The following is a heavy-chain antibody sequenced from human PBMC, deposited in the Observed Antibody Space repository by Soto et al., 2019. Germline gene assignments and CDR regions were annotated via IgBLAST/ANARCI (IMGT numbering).Heavy chain of an antibody. V-gene: IGHV4-34*01. CDR2: INHSGST. J-gene: IGHJ4*02. CDR1: GESFSGYY. CDR3: ARGPAAGVAAAGTGTFDY. Sequence: PSETLSLTCAVYGESFSGYYWTWIRQPPGKGLEWIGEINHSGSTNYNPSLKSRVTISVDTSKNQFSLKLSSVTAADTAVYYCARGPAAGVAAAGTGTFDYWGQGTLVTVSS. D-gene: IGHD6-13*01.